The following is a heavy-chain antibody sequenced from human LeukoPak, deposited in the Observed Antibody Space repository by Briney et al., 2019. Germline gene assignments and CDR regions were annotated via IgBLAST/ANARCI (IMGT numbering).Heavy chain of an antibody. CDR1: GFTLSDYG. CDR2: IWYDGSNK. Sequence: SGGSLRLSCAASGFTLSDYGMHWVRQAPGKGLEWVSLIWYDGSNKYYADSVKGRFTISKDDSKNTLYLQMNSLRAEDTALYYCARDRAMVVGSSWYYDYWGQGTLVTVSS. J-gene: IGHJ4*02. CDR3: ARDRAMVVGSSWYYDY. D-gene: IGHD5-18*01. V-gene: IGHV3-33*01.